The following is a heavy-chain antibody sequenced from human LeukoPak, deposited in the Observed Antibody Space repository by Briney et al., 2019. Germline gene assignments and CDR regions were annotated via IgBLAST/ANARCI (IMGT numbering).Heavy chain of an antibody. V-gene: IGHV1-46*01. D-gene: IGHD1-26*01. Sequence: GASVKVSCKASGYTFTSYYMHWVRQAPGQGLEWMGIINPSGGSTSYAQKFQGRVTMTRDMSTSTVYMELSSLRSEDTAVYYCARDIVKTGYFDYWGQGTLVTVSS. CDR2: INPSGGST. CDR1: GYTFTSYY. CDR3: ARDIVKTGYFDY. J-gene: IGHJ4*02.